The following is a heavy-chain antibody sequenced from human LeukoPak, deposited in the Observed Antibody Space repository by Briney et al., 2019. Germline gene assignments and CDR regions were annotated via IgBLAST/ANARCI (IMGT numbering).Heavy chain of an antibody. CDR3: ARHGDCSSTSCYHIAY. CDR2: IYYSGST. Sequence: PSKTLSLTCTVSGGSISSYYWSWIRQPPGKGLEWIGYIYYSGSTNYNPSLKSRVTISVDTSKNQFSLKLSSVTAADTAVYYCARHGDCSSTSCYHIAYWGQGTLVTVSS. D-gene: IGHD2-2*01. J-gene: IGHJ4*02. CDR1: GGSISSYY. V-gene: IGHV4-59*08.